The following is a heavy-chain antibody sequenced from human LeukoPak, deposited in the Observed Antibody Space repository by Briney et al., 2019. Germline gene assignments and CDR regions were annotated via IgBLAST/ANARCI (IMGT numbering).Heavy chain of an antibody. V-gene: IGHV5-51*01. Sequence: GECLKIYCEVSGYSFGTDWIAWVRQMPGKGLEFMGIIYPRDSDTRYSPSFQGQVTISADESISTDYLQWSRLKASDTATYFCARSSGPEYHFEYWGQGTLLTVSS. CDR3: ARSSGPEYHFEY. J-gene: IGHJ4*02. CDR2: IYPRDSDT. D-gene: IGHD3-22*01. CDR1: GYSFGTDW.